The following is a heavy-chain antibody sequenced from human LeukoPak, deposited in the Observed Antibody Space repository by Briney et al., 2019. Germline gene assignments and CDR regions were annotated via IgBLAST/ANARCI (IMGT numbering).Heavy chain of an antibody. CDR2: IRYDGSNK. Sequence: GGSLRLSCAASGFTFSSYAMTWVRQAPGKGLEWVAFIRYDGSNKYYADSVEGRFTISRDNSKNTLYLQMNSLRAEDTAVYYCARAFIAFYDILTGYPFDYWGQGTLVTVSS. J-gene: IGHJ4*02. CDR3: ARAFIAFYDILTGYPFDY. D-gene: IGHD3-9*01. V-gene: IGHV3-30*02. CDR1: GFTFSSYA.